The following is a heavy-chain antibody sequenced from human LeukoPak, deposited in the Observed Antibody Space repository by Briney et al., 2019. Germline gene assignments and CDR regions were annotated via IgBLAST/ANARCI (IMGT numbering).Heavy chain of an antibody. D-gene: IGHD3-10*01. CDR2: MYYSGSP. CDR3: ARASGSGSYYGIDY. J-gene: IGHJ4*02. V-gene: IGHV4-39*07. CDR1: GGSITSGTYY. Sequence: SETLSLTCTVSGGSITSGTYYWGWIRQPPGKGLEWIGNMYYSGSPYHNPSLKSRVTISLDTSKNQFSLKLSSVTAADTAVYYCARASGSGSYYGIDYWGQGTLVTVSS.